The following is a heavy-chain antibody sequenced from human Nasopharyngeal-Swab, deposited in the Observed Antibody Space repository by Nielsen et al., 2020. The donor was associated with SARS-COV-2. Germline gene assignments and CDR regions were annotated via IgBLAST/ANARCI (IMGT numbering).Heavy chain of an antibody. CDR3: VRHYRPVVVAAWNFDY. J-gene: IGHJ4*02. Sequence: SETLSLTCTVSGGSISGSSYYWGWIRQPPGKGLEWIGSIYYSGSTYYNPSPKSRVTISVDTSKNQFSLKLSSVTAADTAVYYCVRHYRPVVVAAWNFDYWGQGTLVTVSS. V-gene: IGHV4-39*01. CDR2: IYYSGST. CDR1: GGSISGSSYY. D-gene: IGHD2-15*01.